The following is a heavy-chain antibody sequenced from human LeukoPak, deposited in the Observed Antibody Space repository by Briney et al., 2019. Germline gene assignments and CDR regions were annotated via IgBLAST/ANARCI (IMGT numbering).Heavy chain of an antibody. V-gene: IGHV4-38-2*02. CDR1: GYSISSGYY. CDR2: IYHTGTT. D-gene: IGHD3-10*01. CDR3: ARGIQSMVRGVPTPLHYYYYMDV. Sequence: SETLSLTCTVSGYSISSGYYSGWIRQPPGRGLEWIGNIYHTGTTYYNPSLKSRVTISVDTSKNQFSLKLSSVTAADTAVYYCARGIQSMVRGVPTPLHYYYYMDVWGKGTTVTISS. J-gene: IGHJ6*03.